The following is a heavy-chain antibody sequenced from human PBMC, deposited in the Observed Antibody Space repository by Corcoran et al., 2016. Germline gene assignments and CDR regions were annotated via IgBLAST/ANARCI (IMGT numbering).Heavy chain of an antibody. D-gene: IGHD6-6*01. CDR2: ISAYNGNT. Sequence: QVQLVQSGAEVKKPGASVKVSCKASGYTFTSYGISWVRQAPGQGLEWMGWISAYNGNTNYAQKLQGRVTMTTDTSTSTAYMEMRSLRSDYTAVYYCARDLDSSSSLIWYYFDYWGQGTLVTVSS. CDR3: ARDLDSSSSLIWYYFDY. CDR1: GYTFTSYG. V-gene: IGHV1-18*01. J-gene: IGHJ4*02.